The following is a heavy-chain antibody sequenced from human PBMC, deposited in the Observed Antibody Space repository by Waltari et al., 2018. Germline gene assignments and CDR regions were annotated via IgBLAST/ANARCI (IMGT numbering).Heavy chain of an antibody. CDR1: VFPFMSYT. Sequence: VGSGGSLGKTGGSRGISCSAPVFPFMSYTLNWVRQAPGRGLEWVASISGSGRSYIFYTDSVKGRFTISRDNAKNSLFLQMNSLRAEDTAVYYCTRDLYGSGGDYFDPWGQGTLVTVSS. CDR3: TRDLYGSGGDYFDP. J-gene: IGHJ4*02. CDR2: ISGSGRSYI. V-gene: IGHV3-21*01. D-gene: IGHD6-19*01.